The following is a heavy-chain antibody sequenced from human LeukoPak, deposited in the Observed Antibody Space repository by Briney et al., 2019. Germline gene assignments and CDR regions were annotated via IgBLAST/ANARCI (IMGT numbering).Heavy chain of an antibody. CDR3: ASRGVFGELFSIDY. J-gene: IGHJ4*02. V-gene: IGHV3-30*03. CDR2: ISYDGSNK. CDR1: GFTFSSYS. Sequence: GGSLRLSCAASGFTFSSYSMNWVRQAPGKGLEWVAVISYDGSNKYYADSVKGRFTISRDNSKNTLYLQMNSLRAEDTAVYYCASRGVFGELFSIDYWGQGTLVTVSS. D-gene: IGHD3-10*01.